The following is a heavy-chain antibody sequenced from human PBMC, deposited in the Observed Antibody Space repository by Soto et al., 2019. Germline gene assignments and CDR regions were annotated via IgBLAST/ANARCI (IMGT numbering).Heavy chain of an antibody. D-gene: IGHD2-2*01. V-gene: IGHV3-23*01. CDR3: AKDSHRHCIDSTCFDYFDS. CDR2: ISHGGGIT. J-gene: IGHJ4*02. Sequence: PGGSLRLSCAASGFTFSTYAMHWVRQAPGKGLEWVSAISHGGGITYYADPVKGRFTISRDNSKSILHLQMNSLRAEDTAVYYCAKDSHRHCIDSTCFDYFDSWGLGTLVTVSS. CDR1: GFTFSTYA.